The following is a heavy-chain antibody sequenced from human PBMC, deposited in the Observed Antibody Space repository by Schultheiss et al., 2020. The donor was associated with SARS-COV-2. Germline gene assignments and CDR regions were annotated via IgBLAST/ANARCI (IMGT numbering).Heavy chain of an antibody. V-gene: IGHV3-11*06. J-gene: IGHJ6*02. D-gene: IGHD2-2*01. CDR1: GFTFSDYY. Sequence: GGSLRLSCAASGFTFSDYYMSWIRQAPGKGLEWVSYISSSSSYTNYADSVKGRFTISRDNAKNTLYLQMNSLRAEDTAVYYCARSRYCSSTSCPPDYYYYGMDVWGQGTTVTVSS. CDR2: ISSSSSYT. CDR3: ARSRYCSSTSCPPDYYYYGMDV.